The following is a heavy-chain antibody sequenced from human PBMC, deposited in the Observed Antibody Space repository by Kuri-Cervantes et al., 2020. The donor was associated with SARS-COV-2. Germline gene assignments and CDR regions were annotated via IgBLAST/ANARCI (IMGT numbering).Heavy chain of an antibody. J-gene: IGHJ6*02. V-gene: IGHV4-59*01. D-gene: IGHD4-17*01. CDR2: IYYSGST. Sequence: GSLRLSGSVSGASISSYNWSWIRRPPGKGLGWIGYIYYSGSTNYNPSLKSRVTISVDTSKNQFSLKLSSVTAADTAVYYCARGAKTDYGEKGSYGLDVWGQGTTVTVSS. CDR1: GASISSYN. CDR3: ARGAKTDYGEKGSYGLDV.